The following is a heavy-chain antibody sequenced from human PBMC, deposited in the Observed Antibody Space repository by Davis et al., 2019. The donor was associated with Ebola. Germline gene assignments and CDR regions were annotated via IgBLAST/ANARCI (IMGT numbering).Heavy chain of an antibody. CDR3: ARYPSDLYYYYYGMDV. V-gene: IGHV1-8*01. Sequence: ASVKVSCKASGYTFTSYDINWVRQATGQGLEWMGWMNPNSGNTGYAQKFQGRVTMTRNTSISTAYMELSSLRSEDTAVYYCARYPSDLYYYYYGMDVWGQGTTVTVSS. CDR2: MNPNSGNT. CDR1: GYTFTSYD. J-gene: IGHJ6*02.